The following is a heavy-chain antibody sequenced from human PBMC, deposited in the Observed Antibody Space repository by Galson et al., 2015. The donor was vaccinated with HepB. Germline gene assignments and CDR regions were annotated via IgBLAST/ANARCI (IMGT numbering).Heavy chain of an antibody. CDR3: ARDQSAMTTVTYCDY. CDR1: GYTSTGYY. D-gene: IGHD4-17*01. Sequence: SVKVSCKASGYTSTGYYMHWVRQAPGQGLEWMGRINPNSGGTNYAQKFQGRVTMTRDTSISTAYMELSRLRSDDTAVYYCARDQSAMTTVTYCDYWGQGTLVTVSS. CDR2: INPNSGGT. V-gene: IGHV1-2*06. J-gene: IGHJ4*02.